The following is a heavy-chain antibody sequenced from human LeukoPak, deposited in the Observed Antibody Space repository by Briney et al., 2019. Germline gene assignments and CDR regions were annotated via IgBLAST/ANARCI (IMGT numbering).Heavy chain of an antibody. Sequence: PGGSLRLSCAASGFTFSGSAMHWVRQASGKGLEWVGRIRSKANSYATAFGASVKGRFTISRDDSKNTAYLQMNSLKTEDTAVYYCTSLITMVRGVIGLLNVNWGQGTLVTVSS. CDR2: IRSKANSYAT. D-gene: IGHD3-10*01. CDR3: TSLITMVRGVIGLLNVN. J-gene: IGHJ4*02. CDR1: GFTFSGSA. V-gene: IGHV3-73*01.